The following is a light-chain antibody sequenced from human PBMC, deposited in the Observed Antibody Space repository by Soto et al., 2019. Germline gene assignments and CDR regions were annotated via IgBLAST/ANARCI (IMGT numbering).Light chain of an antibody. J-gene: IGLJ1*01. CDR3: AAWDDSLNAL. V-gene: IGLV1-44*01. Sequence: QSALTQPPSASGTPGQRIIISCSGSSSNIGDNPVNWYQQLPGAAPKLLIYINDQRPSGVPDRFSGSKSGTSASLAISGLQPEDEADYYCAAWDDSLNALFGTGTKVTVL. CDR1: SSNIGDNP. CDR2: IND.